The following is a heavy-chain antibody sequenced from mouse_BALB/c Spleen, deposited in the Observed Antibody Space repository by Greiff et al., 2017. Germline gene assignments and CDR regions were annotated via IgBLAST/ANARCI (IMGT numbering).Heavy chain of an antibody. J-gene: IGHJ1*01. CDR3: TRDKRYFDV. CDR1: GYSITSDYA. CDR2: ISYSGST. Sequence: EVQLVESGPGLVKPSQSLSLTCTVTGYSITSDYAWNWIRQFPGNKLEWMGYISYSGSTSYNPSLKSRISITRDTSKNQFFLQLNSVTTEDTAMYYCTRDKRYFDVWGAGTTVTVSS. V-gene: IGHV3-2*02.